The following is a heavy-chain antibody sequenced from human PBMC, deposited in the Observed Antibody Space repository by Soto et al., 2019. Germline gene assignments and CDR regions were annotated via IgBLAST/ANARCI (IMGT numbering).Heavy chain of an antibody. V-gene: IGHV3-30-3*01. D-gene: IGHD3-10*01. Sequence: PGGSLRLSCAASGFTFSSYAMHWVRQAPGKGLEWVAVISYDGSNKYYADSVKGRFTISRDNSKNTLYLQMNSLRAEDTAVYYCVGSTGDPKGFYYDYYGMDVWGQETTVNVSS. CDR1: GFTFSSYA. CDR2: ISYDGSNK. CDR3: VGSTGDPKGFYYDYYGMDV. J-gene: IGHJ6*02.